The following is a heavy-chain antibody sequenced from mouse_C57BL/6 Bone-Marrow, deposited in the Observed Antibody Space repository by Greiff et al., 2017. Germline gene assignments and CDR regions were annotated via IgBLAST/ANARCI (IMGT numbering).Heavy chain of an antibody. CDR3: ARWGNYWYFDV. D-gene: IGHD2-1*01. CDR2: IRNKANGYTT. J-gene: IGHJ1*03. V-gene: IGHV7-3*01. CDR1: GFTFTDYY. Sequence: VMLVESGGGLVQPGGSLSLSCAASGFTFTDYYMSWVRQPPGKALEWLGFIRNKANGYTTEYSASVKGRFTISRDNSQSILYLQMNALRAEDSATYYCARWGNYWYFDVWGTGTTVTVSS.